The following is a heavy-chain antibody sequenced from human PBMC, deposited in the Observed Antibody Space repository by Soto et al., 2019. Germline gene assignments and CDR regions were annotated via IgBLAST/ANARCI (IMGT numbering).Heavy chain of an antibody. Sequence: SVKVSCKASGITFRRTAVQWMRQARGQRLEWVGRIVVGTGSTTYAQIVQERIAITRDMSTNTAYMELSGLRPEDTAIYYYYSMDVWGQGTTVTVSS. J-gene: IGHJ6*02. CDR1: GITFRRTA. CDR2: IVVGTGST. CDR3: YSMDV. V-gene: IGHV1-58*01.